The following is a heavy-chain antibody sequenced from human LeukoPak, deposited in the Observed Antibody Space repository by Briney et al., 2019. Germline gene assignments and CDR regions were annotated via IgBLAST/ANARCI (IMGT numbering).Heavy chain of an antibody. CDR2: FDPEDGET. CDR1: GYTLTELS. CDR3: ATDTPNANQQLGRYYYGMDV. D-gene: IGHD6-13*01. J-gene: IGHJ6*02. Sequence: ASVKVSCKVSGYTLTELSMHWVRQAPGKGLEWMGGFDPEDGETIYAQKFQGRVTMTEDTSTDTAYVELSSLGSEDTAVYYCATDTPNANQQLGRYYYGMDVWGQGTTVTVSS. V-gene: IGHV1-24*01.